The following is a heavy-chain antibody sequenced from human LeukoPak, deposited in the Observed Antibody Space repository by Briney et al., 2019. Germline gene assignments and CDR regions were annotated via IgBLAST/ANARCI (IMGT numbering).Heavy chain of an antibody. CDR1: GGSISSSSYY. Sequence: PSETLSLTCTVSGGSISSSSYYWGWIRQPPGKGLEWIGSIYYSGSTYYNPSLKSRVTISVDTSKNQFSLKLSSVTAADTAVYYCARHWAYYYDSSGYYFDYWGPGTLVTVSS. J-gene: IGHJ4*02. D-gene: IGHD3-22*01. CDR3: ARHWAYYYDSSGYYFDY. CDR2: IYYSGST. V-gene: IGHV4-39*01.